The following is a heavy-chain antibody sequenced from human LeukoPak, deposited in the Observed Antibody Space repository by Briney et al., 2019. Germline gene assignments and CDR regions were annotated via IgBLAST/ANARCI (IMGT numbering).Heavy chain of an antibody. D-gene: IGHD4-17*01. CDR3: AKAGGGTHYGDGLFYDY. Sequence: GGSLRLSCAASGFTFRTYGMHWVRQVPGKGLEWVAAVWYDGDNKYYRDSVKGRFTISRDNSKNTLYLQMNSLRVEDTAVYFCAKAGGGTHYGDGLFYDYWGQGTLVTVSS. J-gene: IGHJ4*02. CDR2: VWYDGDNK. CDR1: GFTFRTYG. V-gene: IGHV3-33*03.